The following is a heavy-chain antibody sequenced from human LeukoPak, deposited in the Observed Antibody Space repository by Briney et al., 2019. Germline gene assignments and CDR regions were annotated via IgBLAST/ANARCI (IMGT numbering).Heavy chain of an antibody. J-gene: IGHJ4*02. V-gene: IGHV3-7*01. Sequence: GGSLRLSCAASGLTFSAHWMSWVRQAPGKGLQWAANIQEDGNPKNYMASVEGRLTISRDNAKNSLYLQMNSLRAEDTAMYYCARATYGEQLLFESWGQGTLVTVSS. CDR2: IQEDGNPK. CDR1: GLTFSAHW. CDR3: ARATYGEQLLFES. D-gene: IGHD6-6*01.